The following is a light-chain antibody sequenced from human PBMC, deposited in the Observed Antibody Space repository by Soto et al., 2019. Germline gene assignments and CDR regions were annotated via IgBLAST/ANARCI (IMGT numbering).Light chain of an antibody. CDR2: AAS. Sequence: DIQMTQSPSSLSASVGDRVSITCRASQGISNYLAWYQQKPGKVPKLLIYAASTLQSGFPSRFSGSGSGTDFTLTISGLQPEDVATYYCQKYNRAPWTFGHGTKVEIK. CDR1: QGISNY. J-gene: IGKJ1*01. V-gene: IGKV1-27*01. CDR3: QKYNRAPWT.